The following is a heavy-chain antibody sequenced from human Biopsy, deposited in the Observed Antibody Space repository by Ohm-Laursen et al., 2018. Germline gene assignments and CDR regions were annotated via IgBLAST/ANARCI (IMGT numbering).Heavy chain of an antibody. D-gene: IGHD2-2*01. CDR1: GGTYSGYY. V-gene: IGHV4-34*01. J-gene: IGHJ5*02. CDR2: VHHDGRA. Sequence: SETLSLTCSVYGGTYSGYYWSWIRQPPGKGLEWIGEVHHDGRANYNPPLKSRVTISGDMSKKQFSLKLSGVTAADTAVYYCARFIVPSLHCSNGVCPIRWFDPWGQGTLVTVFS. CDR3: ARFIVPSLHCSNGVCPIRWFDP.